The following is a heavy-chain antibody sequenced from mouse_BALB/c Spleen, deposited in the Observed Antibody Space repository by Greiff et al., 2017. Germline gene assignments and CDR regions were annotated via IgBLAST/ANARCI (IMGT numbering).Heavy chain of an antibody. D-gene: IGHD2-4*01. J-gene: IGHJ4*01. CDR1: GFTFSSYG. Sequence: EVKLQESGGDLVKPGGSLKLSCAASGFTFSSYGMSWVRQTPDKRLEWVATISSGGSYTYYPDSVKGRFTISRDNAKNTLYLQMSSLKSEDTAMYYCAKPYDYDGPSYAMDYWGQGTSVTVSS. CDR3: AKPYDYDGPSYAMDY. V-gene: IGHV5-6*01. CDR2: ISSGGSYT.